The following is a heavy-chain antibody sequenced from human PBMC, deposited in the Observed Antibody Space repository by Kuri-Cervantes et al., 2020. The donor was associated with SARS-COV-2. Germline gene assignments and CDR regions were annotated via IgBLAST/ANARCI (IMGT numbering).Heavy chain of an antibody. CDR3: ARESIAARLDAFDI. CDR1: GYTFTGYY. CDR2: INPNSGGT. Sequence: ASVKVSCKASGYTFTGYYMHWVRQAPGQGLEWMGWINPNSGGTNYAQKFQGRVTMTRDTSISTAYMELSRLRSDDTAVYCCARESIAARLDAFDIWGQGTMVTVSS. D-gene: IGHD6-6*01. J-gene: IGHJ3*02. V-gene: IGHV1-2*02.